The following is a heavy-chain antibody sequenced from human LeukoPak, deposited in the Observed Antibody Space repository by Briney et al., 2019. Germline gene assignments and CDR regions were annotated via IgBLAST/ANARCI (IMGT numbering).Heavy chain of an antibody. D-gene: IGHD2-15*01. V-gene: IGHV4-59*01. CDR3: AKQLGYCSDGSCYFPY. J-gene: IGHJ4*02. Sequence: PSETLSLTCTVSGASISSNYWSWIRQPPGKGLEWIGYMSDSGSTNYNPSLKSRVTISIDTSKNQFSLKLTSVTAADTGVYYCAKQLGYCSDGSCYFPYWGQGTLVTVSS. CDR2: MSDSGST. CDR1: GASISSNY.